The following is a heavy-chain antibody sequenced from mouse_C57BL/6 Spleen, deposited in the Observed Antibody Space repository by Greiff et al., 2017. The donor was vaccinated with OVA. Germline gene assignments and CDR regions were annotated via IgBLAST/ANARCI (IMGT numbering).Heavy chain of an antibody. D-gene: IGHD2-4*01. V-gene: IGHV1-55*01. CDR3: ARDYDYDEGAMDY. Sequence: VQLQQPGAELVKPGASVKMSCKASGYTFTSYWITWVKQRPGQGLEWIGDIYPGSGSTNYNEKFKSKATLTVDTSSSTAYMQLSSLTSEDSAVYYCARDYDYDEGAMDYWGQGTSVTVSS. CDR2: IYPGSGST. CDR1: GYTFTSYW. J-gene: IGHJ4*01.